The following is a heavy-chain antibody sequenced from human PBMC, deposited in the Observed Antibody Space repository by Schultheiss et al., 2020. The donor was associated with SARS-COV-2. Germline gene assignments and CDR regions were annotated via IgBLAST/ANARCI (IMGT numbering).Heavy chain of an antibody. D-gene: IGHD5-24*01. CDR2: INPNSGGT. CDR1: GYTFTGYY. V-gene: IGHV1-2*02. CDR3: ASPKPQFRDGYYLDY. J-gene: IGHJ4*02. Sequence: GGSLRLSCKASGYTFTGYYMHWVRQAPGQGLEWMGWINPNSGGTNYAQKFQGRVTMTRDTSISTAYMELSRLRSDDTAVYYCASPKPQFRDGYYLDYWGQGTLVTVSS.